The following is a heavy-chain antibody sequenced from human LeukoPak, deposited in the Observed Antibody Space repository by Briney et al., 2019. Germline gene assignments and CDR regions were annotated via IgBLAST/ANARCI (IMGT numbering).Heavy chain of an antibody. J-gene: IGHJ6*03. CDR2: IKQDGSEK. V-gene: IGHV3-7*01. CDR3: ARRRVTMVRGVIINYYYYYYMDV. D-gene: IGHD3-10*01. Sequence: PGGSLRLSCAASGFTFSSYWMSWVRQAPGKGLEWVANIKQDGSEKYYVDSVKGRFTISRDNAKNSLYLQMNSLRAEDTAVYYCARRRVTMVRGVIINYYYYYYMDVWGKGTTVTISS. CDR1: GFTFSSYW.